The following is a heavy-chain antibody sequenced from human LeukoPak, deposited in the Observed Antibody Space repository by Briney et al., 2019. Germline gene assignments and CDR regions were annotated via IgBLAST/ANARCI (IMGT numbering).Heavy chain of an antibody. CDR3: ARGNWGLDY. CDR1: GVTFSDHY. Sequence: GGSLRLSCAVSGVTFSDHYMTWIRQAPGKGLEYISYLSNTGSDISYADSVKGRFSISRDNAKNSLYLQMNSLRAEDAAMYYCARGNWGLDYWGQGTLVTVSS. J-gene: IGHJ4*02. D-gene: IGHD7-27*01. V-gene: IGHV3-11*01. CDR2: LSNTGSDI.